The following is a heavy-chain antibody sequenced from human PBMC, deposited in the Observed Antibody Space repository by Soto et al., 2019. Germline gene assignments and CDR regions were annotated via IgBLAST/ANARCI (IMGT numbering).Heavy chain of an antibody. CDR1: GFSFNNYA. J-gene: IGHJ4*02. V-gene: IGHV3-23*01. Sequence: GGSLRLSCAVSGFSFNNYAMNWVRLAPGKGLEWVSSISGGGTGTYSADAVRGRFTISSDKSRNTVYLQMSSLRAEDRAVYYCAKGHYYDDVGNWVANQAFDSWGQGSLVTVSS. CDR3: AKGHYYDDVGNWVANQAFDS. D-gene: IGHD3-16*01. CDR2: ISGGGTGT.